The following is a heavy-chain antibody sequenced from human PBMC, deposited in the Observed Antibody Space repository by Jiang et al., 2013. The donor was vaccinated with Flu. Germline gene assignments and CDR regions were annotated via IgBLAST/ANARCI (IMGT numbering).Heavy chain of an antibody. CDR3: ARDRLVKAAAGPPDY. Sequence: VQLVESGGGLVQPGGSLRLSCAASGFTFSSYWMSWVRQAPGKGLEWVANIKQDGSEKYYVDSVKGRFTISRDNAKNSLYLQMNSLRAEDTAVYYCARDRLVKAAAGPPDYWGQGTLGHRLL. CDR2: IKQDGSEK. CDR1: GFTFSSYW. J-gene: IGHJ4*02. D-gene: IGHD6-13*01. V-gene: IGHV3-7*01.